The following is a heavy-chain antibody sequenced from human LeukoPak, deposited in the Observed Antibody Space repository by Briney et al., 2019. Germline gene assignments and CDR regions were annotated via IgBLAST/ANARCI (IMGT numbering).Heavy chain of an antibody. Sequence: SVKLSCKASGGTFTSYAISWVRQLPGQGLEWMGRIIPILGIANYSQKFQGRVTITADKSTSTAYMELSRVTSEDTAVYYCAKDNDDCGDNNYYFDYWGQGTLVIVSS. CDR2: IIPILGIA. CDR1: GGTFTSYA. D-gene: IGHD4-23*01. V-gene: IGHV1-69*04. J-gene: IGHJ4*02. CDR3: AKDNDDCGDNNYYFDY.